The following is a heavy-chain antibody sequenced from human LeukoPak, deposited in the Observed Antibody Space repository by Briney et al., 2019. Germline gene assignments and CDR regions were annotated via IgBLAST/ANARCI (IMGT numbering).Heavy chain of an antibody. CDR3: ARVDRYHFYLDV. Sequence: SVKVSCKASGGTFRTYSVTWVRQAPGQGLEWMGGIIPIFGTPNYAQKFQGRVKVTTDDATGTAYMELSSLMTEDTAIYYCARVDRYHFYLDVWGKGTTVTVSS. CDR2: IIPIFGTP. CDR1: GGTFRTYS. J-gene: IGHJ6*03. V-gene: IGHV1-69*05.